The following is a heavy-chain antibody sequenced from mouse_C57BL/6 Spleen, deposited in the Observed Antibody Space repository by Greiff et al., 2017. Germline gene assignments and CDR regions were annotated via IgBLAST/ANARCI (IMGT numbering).Heavy chain of an antibody. V-gene: IGHV1-82*01. D-gene: IGHD1-1*01. CDR1: GYAFSSSW. CDR2: SYPGDGDS. Sequence: QVQLKESGPELVKPGASVTISCKASGYAFSSSWMNWVQQRPGKGLEWIGRSYPGDGDSNYNGKFKGKATLTADKSSSTAYMQLSSLTSEDSSVYICASTTVVEGLAYWGQGTLVTVSA. CDR3: ASTTVVEGLAY. J-gene: IGHJ3*01.